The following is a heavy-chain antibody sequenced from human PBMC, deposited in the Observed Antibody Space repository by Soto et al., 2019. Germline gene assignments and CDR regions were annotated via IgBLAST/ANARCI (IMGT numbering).Heavy chain of an antibody. CDR2: IYHSGST. D-gene: IGHD3-9*01. Sequence: SETLSLTCAVSGGSISSGGYSWSWIRQPPGKGLEWIGYIYHSGSTYYNPSLKSRVTISVDRSKNQFSLKLSSVTAAGTAVYYCVRFWPPPCSDALTDYTGAFDYRVRGT. V-gene: IGHV4-30-2*01. J-gene: IGHJ4*02. CDR3: VRFWPPPCSDALTDYTGAFDY. CDR1: GGSISSGGYS.